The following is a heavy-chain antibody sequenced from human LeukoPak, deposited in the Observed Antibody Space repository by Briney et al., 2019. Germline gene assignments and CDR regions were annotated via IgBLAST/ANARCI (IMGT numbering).Heavy chain of an antibody. D-gene: IGHD3-10*01. CDR2: ISSSRRSI. Sequence: GGSPRLSCAASGFTFSTYTMNWVRQAPGKGLEWVASISSSRRSIYYAYSVKGRFSISRDNAKNSVYVEKTGLSAEDRAVSYCVGERGVGEFYWGQGTLVTVSS. J-gene: IGHJ4*02. CDR1: GFTFSTYT. V-gene: IGHV3-21*01. CDR3: VGERGVGEFY.